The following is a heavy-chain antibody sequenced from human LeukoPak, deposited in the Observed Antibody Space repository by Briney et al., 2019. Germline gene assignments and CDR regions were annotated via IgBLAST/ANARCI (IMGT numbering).Heavy chain of an antibody. D-gene: IGHD3-3*01. V-gene: IGHV3-30*04. CDR2: ISYDGSNK. Sequence: GRSLRLSCAASGFTFSSYAMHWVRQATGKGLEWVAVISYDGSNKYYADSVKGRFTISRDNSKNTLYLQMNSLRAEDTAVYYCARDINYDFWSGFYYYYYMDVWGKGTTVTVSS. J-gene: IGHJ6*03. CDR1: GFTFSSYA. CDR3: ARDINYDFWSGFYYYYYMDV.